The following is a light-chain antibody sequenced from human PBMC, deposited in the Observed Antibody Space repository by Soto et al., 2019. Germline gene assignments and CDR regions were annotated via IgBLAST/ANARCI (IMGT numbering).Light chain of an antibody. V-gene: IGKV1-39*01. CDR2: AAS. J-gene: IGKJ2*01. CDR3: QQGYTTPRT. CDR1: QSISSY. Sequence: DIQMTQSPSSLSASVGDRVTITCRASQSISSYLNWYQQKPGKAPKLLIYAASSLQSGVPSRFSGSGSGTDFTLNIRSLQPEDFATYYCQQGYTTPRTFGQGTKLEIK.